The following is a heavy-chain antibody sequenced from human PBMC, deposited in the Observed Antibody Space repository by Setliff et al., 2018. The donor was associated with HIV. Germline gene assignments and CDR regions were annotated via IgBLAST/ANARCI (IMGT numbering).Heavy chain of an antibody. J-gene: IGHJ1*01. CDR1: GGSLSGFY. CDR2: INHRGGV. V-gene: IGHV4-34*01. Sequence: SETLSLTCAVYGGSLSGFYWNWIRQSPGKGLEWIGEINHRGGVNYNPSFNSRLTMSVDTSKNQFSLKLTSASFFWECSDNLCHRSFQFWDQGALVTVSS. D-gene: IGHD3-10*01. CDR3: CHRSFQF.